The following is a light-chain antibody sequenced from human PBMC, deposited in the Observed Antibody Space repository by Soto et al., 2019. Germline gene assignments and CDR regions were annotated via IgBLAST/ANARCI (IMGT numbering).Light chain of an antibody. CDR3: HQYYGYPYT. Sequence: DIQMTQSPSTLSASIGDRITITCRASHTINSWLAWYQQKPGRAPKVLIYDASSLESGVPSRISGSGSGTEFILTISSLELDDFATYYCHQYYGYPYTFGQGTKLEIK. CDR1: HTINSW. V-gene: IGKV1-5*01. CDR2: DAS. J-gene: IGKJ2*01.